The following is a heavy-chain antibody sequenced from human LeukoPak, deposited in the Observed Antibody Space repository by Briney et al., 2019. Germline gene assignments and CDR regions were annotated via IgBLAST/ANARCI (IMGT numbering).Heavy chain of an antibody. CDR3: ARDRGSLTRSWYTGY. CDR1: GYTFTGYH. V-gene: IGHV1-2*06. D-gene: IGHD6-13*01. J-gene: IGHJ4*02. Sequence: ASVKVSCKASGYTFTGYHIHWVRQAPGQGLVWMGRINPYSGDTNFAQKFQGRVTMTRDTSITTAYMDLSSLTPDDTAEYFCARDRGSLTRSWYTGYWGQGTQVTVSS. CDR2: INPYSGDT.